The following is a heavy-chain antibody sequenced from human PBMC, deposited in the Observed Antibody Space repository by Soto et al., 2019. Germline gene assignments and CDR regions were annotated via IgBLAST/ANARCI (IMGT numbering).Heavy chain of an antibody. D-gene: IGHD6-19*01. CDR2: ISTSGTT. J-gene: IGHJ5*02. CDR1: GASISSYF. CDR3: AREAGPDRWFDP. Sequence: SETLSLTCTVSGASISSYFWTWIRQPAGKGLDWIGRISTSGTTNYNPSLKSRVTMSLDTSKNHFSLNLSSVTAADTAVYYCAREAGPDRWFDPWGQGTLVTVSS. V-gene: IGHV4-4*07.